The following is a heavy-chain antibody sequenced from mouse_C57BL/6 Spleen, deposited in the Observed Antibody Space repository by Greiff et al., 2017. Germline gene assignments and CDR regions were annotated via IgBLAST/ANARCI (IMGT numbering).Heavy chain of an antibody. CDR2: IDPGDGDT. Sequence: VQLQQSGPELVKPGASVKISCKASGYAFSSSWMNWVKQRPGKGLEWIGRIDPGDGDTSYNGEFKGKATLTADKSSRTAYMQLSSLTSEDSAVYFCGRGVTHYYDMDYWGQGTSVTVSS. V-gene: IGHV1-82*01. CDR1: GYAFSSSW. CDR3: GRGVTHYYDMDY. J-gene: IGHJ4*01. D-gene: IGHD2-1*01.